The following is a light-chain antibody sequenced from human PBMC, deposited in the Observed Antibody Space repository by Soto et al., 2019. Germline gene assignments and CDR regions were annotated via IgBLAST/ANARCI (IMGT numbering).Light chain of an antibody. V-gene: IGKV3-15*01. Sequence: EIVLTQSPATLSVAPGERVTFSCRASQGVSRKLAWYHHKPGQAPRLLISGASTGATGIPARFSGSGSGTEFTLTIGSLQSEDCAIYYCQQYHTWPITFGGGTKVDIK. CDR2: GAS. CDR3: QQYHTWPIT. J-gene: IGKJ4*01. CDR1: QGVSRK.